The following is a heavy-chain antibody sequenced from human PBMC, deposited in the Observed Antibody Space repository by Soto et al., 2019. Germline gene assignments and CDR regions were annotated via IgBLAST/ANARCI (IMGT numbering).Heavy chain of an antibody. J-gene: IGHJ6*02. V-gene: IGHV4-39*01. D-gene: IGHD6-13*01. CDR2: IYYSGST. Sequence: SETLSLTCTVSGGSISSSSYYWGWIRQPPGKGLEWIGSIYYSGSTYYNPSLKSRVTISVDTSKNQFSLKLSSVTAADTAVYYCARLKQQLVLSYYYYYGMDVWGQGTTVTVSS. CDR3: ARLKQQLVLSYYYYYGMDV. CDR1: GGSISSSSYY.